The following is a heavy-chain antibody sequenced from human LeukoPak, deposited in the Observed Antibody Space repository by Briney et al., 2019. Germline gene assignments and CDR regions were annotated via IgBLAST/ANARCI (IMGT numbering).Heavy chain of an antibody. J-gene: IGHJ4*02. CDR2: ISGSGGTT. CDR3: AKDNRRHYTSGPNPDSLH. Sequence: GGSLRLSCAVSGFTFGIYAMTWVRQAPGRGLEWVSTISGSGGTTHFADSVKGRFTISRDNAKNSLYLQMNSLRVEDTAFYYCAKDNRRHYTSGPNPDSLHWGQGALVTVSS. D-gene: IGHD6-19*01. V-gene: IGHV3-23*01. CDR1: GFTFGIYA.